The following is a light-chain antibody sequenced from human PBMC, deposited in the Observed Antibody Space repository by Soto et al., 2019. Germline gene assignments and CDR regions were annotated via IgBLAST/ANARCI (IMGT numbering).Light chain of an antibody. CDR2: DVS. J-gene: IGLJ2*01. CDR1: SSDVGGYNY. Sequence: QSAPTQPASVSGSPGQSITISCTGTSSDVGGYNYVSWYQQHPGKAPKLMIYDVSNRPSGVSNRFSGSKSGNTASLTISGLQAEDEADYCSSYTSSSTYVVFGGGTKLTVL. V-gene: IGLV2-14*01. CDR3: SSYTSSSTYVV.